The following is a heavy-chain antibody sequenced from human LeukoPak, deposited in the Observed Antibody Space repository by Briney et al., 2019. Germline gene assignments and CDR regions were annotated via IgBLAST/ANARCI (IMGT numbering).Heavy chain of an antibody. V-gene: IGHV1-2*02. CDR2: INANSGGT. Sequence: ASVKVSCKASGYIFTGYYMHWVRQAPGQGLEWMGWINANSGGTKYAQKFQGRVTMTRDTSISTAYMELSSLGSDDTAVYYCARRTYYYDSSGLGAFDIWGQGTMVTVSS. CDR1: GYIFTGYY. CDR3: ARRTYYYDSSGLGAFDI. D-gene: IGHD3-22*01. J-gene: IGHJ3*02.